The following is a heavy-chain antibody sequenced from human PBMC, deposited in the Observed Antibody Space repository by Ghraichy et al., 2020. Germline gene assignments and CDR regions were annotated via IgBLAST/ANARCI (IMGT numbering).Heavy chain of an antibody. CDR1: GFTFSTFA. CDR3: AKDRTAGGNGIYHYYDMDV. V-gene: IGHV3-23*01. D-gene: IGHD6-13*01. J-gene: IGHJ6*02. Sequence: GGSLRLSCAASGFTFSTFAMSWVRQAPGKGLEWVSVISGSGGSTYNADSVKGRFTISRDNSKNTLYLHMNSLRAEDTAVYYCAKDRTAGGNGIYHYYDMDVWGQGTTVTVSS. CDR2: ISGSGGST.